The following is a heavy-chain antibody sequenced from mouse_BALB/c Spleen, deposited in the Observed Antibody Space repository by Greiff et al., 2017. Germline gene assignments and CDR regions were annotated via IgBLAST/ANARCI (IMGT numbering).Heavy chain of an antibody. CDR1: GYTFTSYY. CDR3: ARSGTTVPHWYFDV. CDR2: IYPGNVNT. J-gene: IGHJ1*01. Sequence: VKLQESGPELVKPGASVRISCKASGYTFTSYYIHWVKQRPGQGLEWIGWIYPGNVNTKYNEKFKGKATLTADKSSSTAYMQLSSLTSEDSAVYFCARSGTTVPHWYFDVWGAGTTVTVSS. D-gene: IGHD1-1*01. V-gene: IGHV1S56*01.